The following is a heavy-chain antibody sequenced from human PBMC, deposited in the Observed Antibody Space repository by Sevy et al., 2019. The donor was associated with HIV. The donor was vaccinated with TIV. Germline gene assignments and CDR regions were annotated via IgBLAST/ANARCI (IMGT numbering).Heavy chain of an antibody. CDR3: ARAYSSWFGTVHY. CDR2: ISYDGNNK. J-gene: IGHJ4*02. V-gene: IGHV3-30-3*01. CDR1: GFIFSTYS. D-gene: IGHD6-13*01. Sequence: GGSLRLSCAASGFIFSTYSMHWVRQAPGKGLEWVAAISYDGNNKYYADSVKGRFTISRDNPKNTLFLQVNSLRPEDTALYYCARAYSSWFGTVHYWGQGTLVTVSS.